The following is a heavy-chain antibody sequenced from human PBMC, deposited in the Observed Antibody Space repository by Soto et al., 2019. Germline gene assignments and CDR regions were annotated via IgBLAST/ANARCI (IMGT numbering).Heavy chain of an antibody. CDR1: GYTFTSYG. Sequence: ASVKVSCKASGYTFTSYGISWVRQAPGQGLEWMGWISAYNGNTNYAQKLQGRVTMTTDTSTSTAYMELRSLRSDDTAVYYCARWDIVVVPAAMDYYYAMDVWGHGTTVTVSS. J-gene: IGHJ6*02. D-gene: IGHD2-2*01. V-gene: IGHV1-18*04. CDR2: ISAYNGNT. CDR3: ARWDIVVVPAAMDYYYAMDV.